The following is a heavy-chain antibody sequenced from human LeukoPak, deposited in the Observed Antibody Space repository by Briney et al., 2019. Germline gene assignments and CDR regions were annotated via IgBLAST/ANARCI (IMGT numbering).Heavy chain of an antibody. D-gene: IGHD5-24*01. CDR2: IYYSGTT. Sequence: SETLSLTCTVSGGSISSYYWSWIRQPPGKGLEWIGYIYYSGTTNYNPSLKSRVTISVDTSKNQFSLKLSSVTAADTAVYYCARVKGSGGYSYFDYWGQGTLVTVSA. V-gene: IGHV4-59*01. J-gene: IGHJ4*02. CDR3: ARVKGSGGYSYFDY. CDR1: GGSISSYY.